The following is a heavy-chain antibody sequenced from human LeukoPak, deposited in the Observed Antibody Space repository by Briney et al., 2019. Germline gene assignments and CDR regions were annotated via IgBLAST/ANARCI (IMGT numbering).Heavy chain of an antibody. CDR1: GYTFTGYY. V-gene: IGHV1-2*02. CDR3: ARSWRFCSGDSCYPIDY. J-gene: IGHJ4*02. CDR2: INPNSGGT. D-gene: IGHD2-15*01. Sequence: ASVKVSCKASGYTFTGYYMHWVRQAPGQGLEWMGWINPNSGGTNYAQKFRGRVTMTRGTSISTAYMELSRLRSDDTAVYYCARSWRFCSGDSCYPIDYWGQGTLVTVSS.